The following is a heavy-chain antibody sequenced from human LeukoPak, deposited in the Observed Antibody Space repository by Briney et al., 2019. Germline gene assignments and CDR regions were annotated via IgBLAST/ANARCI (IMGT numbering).Heavy chain of an antibody. CDR2: ISNSGSTI. CDR1: GFTFSSYE. J-gene: IGHJ4*02. V-gene: IGHV3-48*03. CDR3: AGDYGGSSPFDY. Sequence: EGSLRLSCAASGFTFSSYEMNWVRQAPGKGLEWVSYISNSGSTIYYADSVKGRFTISRDNAKNSLYLQMNSLRAEDTAVYYCAGDYGGSSPFDYWGQGTLVTVSS. D-gene: IGHD4-23*01.